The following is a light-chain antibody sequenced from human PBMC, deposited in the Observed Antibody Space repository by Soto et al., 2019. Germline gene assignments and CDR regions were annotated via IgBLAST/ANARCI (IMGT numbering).Light chain of an antibody. V-gene: IGKV3-20*01. J-gene: IGKJ1*01. Sequence: EILLTQSPGTLSLSPGERATLSCGASQSISSSSLAWYQQRPGQAPRLLIYVASIRATGIPDRLSGSGSGTDFTLTISRLEPEDFAVYYCQHYDSSLWTFGPGTKVDI. CDR1: QSISSSS. CDR2: VAS. CDR3: QHYDSSLWT.